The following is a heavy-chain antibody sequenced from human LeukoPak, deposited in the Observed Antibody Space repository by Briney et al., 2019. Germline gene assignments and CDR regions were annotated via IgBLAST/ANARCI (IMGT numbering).Heavy chain of an antibody. J-gene: IGHJ4*02. V-gene: IGHV3-48*03. CDR3: AGVEMATGPFDY. D-gene: IGHD5-24*01. CDR2: ISSSGSTI. CDR1: GFTFSSYE. Sequence: GGSLRLSCAASGFTFSSYEMNWVRQAPGKGLEWVSYISSSGSTIYYADSVKGRFTISRDNAKNSPYLQMNSLRAEDTAVYYCAGVEMATGPFDYWGQGTLVTVSS.